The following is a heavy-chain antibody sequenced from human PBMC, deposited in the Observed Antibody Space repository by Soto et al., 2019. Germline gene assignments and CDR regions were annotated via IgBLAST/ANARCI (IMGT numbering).Heavy chain of an antibody. CDR3: FFQAEDGIRDTVPVSAFLLNRSSDL. V-gene: IGHV3-48*01. Sequence: PGKGLEWVSYISSSSSTIYYADSVKGRFTISRDNAKNSLYVQMNSLRAEDTAVYYFFFQAEDGIRDTVPVSAFLLNRSSDL. CDR2: ISSSSSTI. J-gene: IGHJ2*01. D-gene: IGHD2-15*01.